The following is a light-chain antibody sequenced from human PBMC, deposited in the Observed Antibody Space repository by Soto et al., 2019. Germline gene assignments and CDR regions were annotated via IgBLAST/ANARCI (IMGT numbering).Light chain of an antibody. J-gene: IGKJ1*01. CDR2: AAS. CDR1: QNINRY. V-gene: IGKV1-39*01. CDR3: QKYNSAPPWT. Sequence: DIQMTQSPSSLSASVGDRVTITCRASQNINRYLNWYQQKPGKAPKLLIYAASSLPSGVPSRFSGSGSGTDFTLTISSLQPEDFATYYCQKYNSAPPWTFGQGTKVDIK.